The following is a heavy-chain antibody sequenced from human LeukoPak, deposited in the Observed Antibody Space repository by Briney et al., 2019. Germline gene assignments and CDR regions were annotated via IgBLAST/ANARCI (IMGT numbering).Heavy chain of an antibody. V-gene: IGHV1-69*13. CDR1: GYTFTGYY. D-gene: IGHD3-10*01. CDR2: IIPFFGTP. Sequence: SVKVSCKASGYTFTGYYMHWVRQAPGQGLEWMGGIIPFFGTPSYAQKFHGRVTITADESTNTAYMEVSSLRSEDTALYYCARYKVPPHQDSSMVPGVYYYYGMDVWGLGTTVTVSS. CDR3: ARYKVPPHQDSSMVPGVYYYYGMDV. J-gene: IGHJ6*02.